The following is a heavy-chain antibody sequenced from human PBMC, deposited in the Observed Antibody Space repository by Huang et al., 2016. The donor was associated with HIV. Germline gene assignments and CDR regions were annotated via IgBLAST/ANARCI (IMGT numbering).Heavy chain of an antibody. Sequence: QLQESGPGLLKPSEALFLTSNVSGGSVNSVGQHWGWIRQPPRKGLEWIGTIYFGESTYSDRSLNGRVTIATDTSKNEVSLTVRFVTASDTAVYRCARIDGHMAFDHWGPGVLVTVSS. CDR1: GGSVNSVGQH. CDR3: ARIDGHMAFDH. CDR2: IYFGEST. V-gene: IGHV4-39*01. J-gene: IGHJ4*02. D-gene: IGHD2-21*01.